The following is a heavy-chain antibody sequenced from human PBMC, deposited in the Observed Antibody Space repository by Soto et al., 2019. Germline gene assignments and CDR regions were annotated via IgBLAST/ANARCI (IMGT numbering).Heavy chain of an antibody. CDR3: ARDAHSSGWYHELFDY. Sequence: QVQLVQSGAEVKKPGASVKVSCKASGYTFTGYYMHWVRQAPGQGLEWMGWINPNSGGTNYAQKFQGAVTMTRDTSISTAYMELSRLRSDDTAVYYCARDAHSSGWYHELFDYWGQGTLVTVSS. CDR2: INPNSGGT. V-gene: IGHV1-2*02. J-gene: IGHJ4*02. CDR1: GYTFTGYY. D-gene: IGHD6-19*01.